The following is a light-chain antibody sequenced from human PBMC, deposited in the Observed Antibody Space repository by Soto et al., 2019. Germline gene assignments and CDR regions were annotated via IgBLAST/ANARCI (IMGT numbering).Light chain of an antibody. CDR2: EVS. Sequence: QSALTQPASVSGSPGQSITISCTGTGSDVGGYNYVSWYQQHPGKAPKLMIYEVSNRPSGVSSRFSGSKSGNTASLTISGLQAEDEADYHCSSYTSRSTWVFGGGTKLTVL. V-gene: IGLV2-14*01. J-gene: IGLJ3*02. CDR3: SSYTSRSTWV. CDR1: GSDVGGYNY.